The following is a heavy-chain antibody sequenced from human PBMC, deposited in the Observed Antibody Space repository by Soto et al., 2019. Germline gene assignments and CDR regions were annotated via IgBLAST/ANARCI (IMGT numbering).Heavy chain of an antibody. Sequence: GGSLRLSCAASGFTFDDYAMRWVRQAPGKGLEWVSGISWNSGSIGYADSVKGRFTISRDNAKNSLYLQMNSLRAEDTALYYCAKLGLVPNAFDIWGQGTMVTVS. CDR3: AKLGLVPNAFDI. D-gene: IGHD6-19*01. J-gene: IGHJ3*02. CDR1: GFTFDDYA. CDR2: ISWNSGSI. V-gene: IGHV3-9*01.